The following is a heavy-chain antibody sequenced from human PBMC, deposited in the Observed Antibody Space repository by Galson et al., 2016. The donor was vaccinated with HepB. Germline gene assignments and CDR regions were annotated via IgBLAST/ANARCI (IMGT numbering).Heavy chain of an antibody. CDR2: IYDSGNT. CDR1: GDSISSYY. Sequence: LSLTCTFSGDSISSYYWSWIRQPPGKGLEWIGYIYDSGNTNYNPSLKSRVTISVDTSKNQFSLKLSSVNAADTAVYYCARAPRGGATITFDYWGPGILVSVPS. V-gene: IGHV4-59*01. J-gene: IGHJ4*02. CDR3: ARAPRGGATITFDY. D-gene: IGHD5-12*01.